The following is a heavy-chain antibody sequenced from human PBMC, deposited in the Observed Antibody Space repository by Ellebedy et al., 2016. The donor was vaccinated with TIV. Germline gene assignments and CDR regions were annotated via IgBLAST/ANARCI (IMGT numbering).Heavy chain of an antibody. CDR3: ARGQAYSDGIRDYFDY. V-gene: IGHV4-39*07. CDR1: GASITSRSFF. Sequence: SETLSLXXTVSGASITSRSFFWGWIRQPPGKGLEYIGSIYHDESTYYNPSLKSRVTISRDTSKKQFSLTLNSLTAADTAVYYCARGQAYSDGIRDYFDYWGRGFLVTVSS. CDR2: IYHDEST. D-gene: IGHD4-23*01. J-gene: IGHJ4*02.